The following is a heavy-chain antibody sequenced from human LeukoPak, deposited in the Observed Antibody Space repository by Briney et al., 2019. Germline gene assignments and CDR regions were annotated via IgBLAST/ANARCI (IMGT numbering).Heavy chain of an antibody. CDR1: GFSLSTSGVG. J-gene: IGHJ4*02. CDR2: IYWNDDK. V-gene: IGHV2-5*01. D-gene: IGHD1-26*01. Sequence: SGPTLVKPXQTLTLTCTFSGFSLSTSGVGVGWIRQPPGKALEWLALIYWNDDKRYSPSLKSRLTITKDTSKNQVVLTMTNMDPVDTATYYCARIRVGATYFDYWGQGTLVTVSS. CDR3: ARIRVGATYFDY.